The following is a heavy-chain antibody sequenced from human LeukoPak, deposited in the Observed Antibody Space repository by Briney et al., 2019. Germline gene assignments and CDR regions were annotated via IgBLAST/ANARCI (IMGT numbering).Heavy chain of an antibody. CDR3: AKYGMTTVTYIDY. Sequence: PGRSLRLSCAASGFTFSSYGMHWVRQAPGKGLEWVAVISYDGSNKYYADSVKGRFTISRDNSKNSLYLQMNSLRPEDTAVYYCAKYGMTTVTYIDYWGQGTLVTVSS. J-gene: IGHJ4*02. V-gene: IGHV3-30*18. D-gene: IGHD4-17*01. CDR1: GFTFSSYG. CDR2: ISYDGSNK.